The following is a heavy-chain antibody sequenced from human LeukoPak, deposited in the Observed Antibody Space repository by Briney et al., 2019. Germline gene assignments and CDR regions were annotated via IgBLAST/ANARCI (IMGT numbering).Heavy chain of an antibody. J-gene: IGHJ6*03. D-gene: IGHD2-2*02. Sequence: SVKVSCKASGGTFSSYAISWVRQAPGQGLEWMGGIIPIFGTANYAQKFQGRVTITTDESTSTAYMELSSLRSEDTAVYHCATVPAAIWGPSDYYMDVWGKGTTVTVSS. CDR1: GGTFSSYA. CDR2: IIPIFGTA. V-gene: IGHV1-69*05. CDR3: ATVPAAIWGPSDYYMDV.